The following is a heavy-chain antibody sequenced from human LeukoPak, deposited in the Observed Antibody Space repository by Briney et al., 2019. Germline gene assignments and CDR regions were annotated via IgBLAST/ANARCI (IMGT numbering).Heavy chain of an antibody. CDR2: IIPNFGTA. D-gene: IGHD2-2*01. CDR1: GGTFRSYA. V-gene: IGHV1-69*13. J-gene: IGHJ6*03. CDR3: ARGEVVPAAMLGYYYYMDV. Sequence: SVKVSCKASGGTFRSYAISWVRQAPGQGLEWMGGIIPNFGTANYAQKFQGRVTITADESTSTAYMELSSLRSEDTAVYYCARGEVVPAAMLGYYYYMDVWGKGTTVTISS.